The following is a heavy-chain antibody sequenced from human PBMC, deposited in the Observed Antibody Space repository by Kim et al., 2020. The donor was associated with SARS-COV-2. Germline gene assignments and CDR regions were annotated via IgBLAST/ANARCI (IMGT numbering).Heavy chain of an antibody. V-gene: IGHV3-21*01. Sequence: GGSPRLSCAASGFTFSSYSMNWVRQAPGKGLEWVSSISSSSSYIYYADSVKGRFTISRDNAKNSLYLQMNSLRAEDTAVYYCAREQVVPAAFDYWGQGTLVTVSS. D-gene: IGHD2-2*01. J-gene: IGHJ4*02. CDR2: ISSSSSYI. CDR1: GFTFSSYS. CDR3: AREQVVPAAFDY.